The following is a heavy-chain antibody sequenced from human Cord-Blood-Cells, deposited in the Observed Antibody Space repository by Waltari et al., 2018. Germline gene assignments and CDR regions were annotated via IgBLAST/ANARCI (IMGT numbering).Heavy chain of an antibody. Sequence: EVQLLESGGGLVQPGGSLRLSCAASGFTFSSYAMSWVRQAPGKGLAWVSAISVSDGSTNYADSVKGRFTISRDNSKNTLYLQMNSLRAEDTAVYYCATLPPAGDLDYGGQGTLVTVSS. CDR1: GFTFSSYA. CDR3: ATLPPAGDLDY. J-gene: IGHJ4*02. CDR2: ISVSDGST. V-gene: IGHV3-23*01. D-gene: IGHD7-27*01.